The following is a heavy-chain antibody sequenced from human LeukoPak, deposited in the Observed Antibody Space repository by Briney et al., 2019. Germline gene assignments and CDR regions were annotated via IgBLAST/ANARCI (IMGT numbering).Heavy chain of an antibody. Sequence: PGGSLRLSCAASGFTFSSYSMNWVRQAPGKGPEWVSSISSSSSYIYYADSVKGRFTISRDNAKNSLYLQMNSLRAEDTAVYYCARLGIAAAGTLVDYWGQGTLVTVSS. CDR2: ISSSSSYI. CDR1: GFTFSSYS. V-gene: IGHV3-21*01. D-gene: IGHD6-13*01. J-gene: IGHJ4*02. CDR3: ARLGIAAAGTLVDY.